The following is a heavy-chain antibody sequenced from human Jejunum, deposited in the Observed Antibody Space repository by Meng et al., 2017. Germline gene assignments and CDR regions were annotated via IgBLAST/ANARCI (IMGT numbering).Heavy chain of an antibody. CDR1: GFTFSDYG. D-gene: IGHD6-19*01. CDR3: AKDPRSSGWYGGNAFGI. J-gene: IGHJ3*02. V-gene: IGHV3-23*01. Sequence: GESLKISCAASGFTFSDYGMSWVRQAPGKGLDWVSTIIGSGGSTYYAESVKGRFTISRDNSKTTLYLQMNSRRAEDTAVYYCAKDPRSSGWYGGNAFGIWGQGTVVTVSS. CDR2: IIGSGGST.